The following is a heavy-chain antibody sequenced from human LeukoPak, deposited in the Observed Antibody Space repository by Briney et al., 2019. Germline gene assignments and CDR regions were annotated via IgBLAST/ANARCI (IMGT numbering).Heavy chain of an antibody. J-gene: IGHJ4*02. CDR1: GGSISSSSYY. Sequence: PSETLSLTCTVSGGSISSSSYYWGWIRQPPGKGLEWIGSIYYSGSTYYNPSLKSRVTISVDTSKNQFSLKLSSVTAADTAVYYCARSPETYHPYYDSSGYYFNDLGSIDYWGQGTLVTVSS. V-gene: IGHV4-39*01. CDR3: ARSPETYHPYYDSSGYYFNDLGSIDY. CDR2: IYYSGST. D-gene: IGHD3-22*01.